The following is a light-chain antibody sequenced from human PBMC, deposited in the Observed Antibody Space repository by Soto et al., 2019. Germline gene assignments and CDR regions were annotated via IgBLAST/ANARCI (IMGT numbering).Light chain of an antibody. V-gene: IGKV3-11*01. Sequence: EIVLTQSPATLSLSPGERATLSCRASLSVGSYLAWYQQRPGQAPRLLIYDASNRATGIPARFSSSGSGTDFTLTISSLEPEDFAVYYCQQRRNWPTFGQGTKLEIK. CDR1: LSVGSY. CDR2: DAS. J-gene: IGKJ2*01. CDR3: QQRRNWPT.